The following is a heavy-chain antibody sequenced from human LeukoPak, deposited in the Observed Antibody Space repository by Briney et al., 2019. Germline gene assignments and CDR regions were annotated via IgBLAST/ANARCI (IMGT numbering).Heavy chain of an antibody. CDR1: GFTFSSYS. D-gene: IGHD6-19*01. CDR3: ARDGAAGPLFDY. Sequence: GGSLRLSCAASGFTFSSYSMNWVRQAPGKGLEWVSSISSSSSYIYYADSVKGRSTISRDNAKNSLYLQMNSLRAEDTAVYYCARDGAAGPLFDYWGQGTLVTVSS. J-gene: IGHJ4*02. V-gene: IGHV3-21*01. CDR2: ISSSSSYI.